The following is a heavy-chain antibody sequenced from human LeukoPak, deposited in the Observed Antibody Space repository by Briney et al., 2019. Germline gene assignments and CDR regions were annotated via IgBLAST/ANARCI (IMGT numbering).Heavy chain of an antibody. J-gene: IGHJ4*02. V-gene: IGHV3-30*02. CDR3: AKDLATTAPGGYFDY. Sequence: PGGPLRLSCAASGFPLSIYGMHCVRQAPGKGLGWVAFIRYDGSNKYYADSVKGRFTISRDNSKNTLYLQMNSLRAEDTAVYYCAKDLATTAPGGYFDYWGRGTLVTVSS. CDR2: IRYDGSNK. CDR1: GFPLSIYG. D-gene: IGHD4-11*01.